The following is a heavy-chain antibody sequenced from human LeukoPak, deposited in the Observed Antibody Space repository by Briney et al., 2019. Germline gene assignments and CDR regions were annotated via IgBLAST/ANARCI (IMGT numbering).Heavy chain of an antibody. CDR1: GASISSSS. CDR2: IHYSGNT. J-gene: IGHJ4*02. CDR3: ARGRGHSYGQYYFNY. V-gene: IGHV4-59*01. Sequence: SETLSLTCTVSGASISSSSWSWIRQPPGKGLEWIGYIHYSGNTNYNPSLKSRVTISVDTTKNQFSLNLSSVTAADTTVYYCARGRGHSYGQYYFNYWGQGTLVTVSS. D-gene: IGHD5-18*01.